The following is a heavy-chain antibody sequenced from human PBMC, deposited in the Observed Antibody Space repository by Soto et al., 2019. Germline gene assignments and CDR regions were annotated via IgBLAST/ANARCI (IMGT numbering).Heavy chain of an antibody. D-gene: IGHD2-21*02. CDR3: AKSRGSTGGDCYS. J-gene: IGHJ4*02. Sequence: QVQLVESGGGVVQPGRSLRLSCAASGFTFSSYGMHWVRQAPGKGLEWVAVISYDGSNKYYADSVKGRFTTSRDNSKNTLYLQMNSLRAEDTAVYYCAKSRGSTGGDCYSWGQGTLVTVSS. CDR2: ISYDGSNK. V-gene: IGHV3-30*18. CDR1: GFTFSSYG.